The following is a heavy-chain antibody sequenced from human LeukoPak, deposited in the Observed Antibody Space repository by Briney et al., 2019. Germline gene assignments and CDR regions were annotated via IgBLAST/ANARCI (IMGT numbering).Heavy chain of an antibody. D-gene: IGHD3-16*01. J-gene: IGHJ4*02. CDR1: GYTFTSYG. V-gene: IGHV1-18*01. CDR3: ARDSPYVWGTLTQGY. Sequence: ASVKVSCKASGYTFTSYGISWVRQAPGQGLEWMGWISAYNGNTNYAQKLQGRVTMTTDTSTSTAYMELRSLRSDDTAVYYCARDSPYVWGTLTQGYWGQGTLVTVSS. CDR2: ISAYNGNT.